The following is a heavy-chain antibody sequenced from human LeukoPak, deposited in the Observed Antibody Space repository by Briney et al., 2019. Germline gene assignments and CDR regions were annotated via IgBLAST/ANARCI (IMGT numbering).Heavy chain of an antibody. D-gene: IGHD7-27*01. CDR3: ARVRPFNWGSYWYFDL. CDR2: IYYSGST. Sequence: SETLSLTCTVSGGSISSSSYYWGWIRQPPGKGLEWIGSIYYSGSTYYNPSLKSRVTISVDTSKNQFSLKLSSVTAADTAVYYCARVRPFNWGSYWYFDLWGRGTLVTVSS. CDR1: GGSISSSSYY. J-gene: IGHJ2*01. V-gene: IGHV4-39*07.